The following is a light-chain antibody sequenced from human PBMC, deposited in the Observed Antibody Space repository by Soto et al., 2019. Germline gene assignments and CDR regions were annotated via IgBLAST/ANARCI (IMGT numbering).Light chain of an antibody. J-gene: IGKJ3*01. CDR3: QLYCGSPPRGT. Sequence: EVVLTQSPGTLSLSPGARATLSCRASQSVNDNHLAWYQQKGGQAPRLLIYGASTRATGVPERFSGSGFGTAYRLIINRLEPEDFALYYCQLYCGSPPRGTFGPGPTVEI. CDR2: GAS. CDR1: QSVNDNH. V-gene: IGKV3-20*01.